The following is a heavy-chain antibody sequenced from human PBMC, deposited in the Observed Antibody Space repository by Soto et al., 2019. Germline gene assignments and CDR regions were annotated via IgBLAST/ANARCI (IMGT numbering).Heavy chain of an antibody. D-gene: IGHD3-16*01. CDR3: ASMMGDPVLSFDS. CDR2: IFYSGST. CDR1: GGSISSSY. V-gene: IGHV4-59*01. J-gene: IGHJ5*01. Sequence: QVQLQESGPGLVKPSETLSLTCTVSGGSISSSYWSWIRQPPGKGLERIVFIFYSGSTSYNPSLKSRVTISIDTSEYQFSLKLNSVTAADTAVYYCASMMGDPVLSFDSLGQGTLVAVSS.